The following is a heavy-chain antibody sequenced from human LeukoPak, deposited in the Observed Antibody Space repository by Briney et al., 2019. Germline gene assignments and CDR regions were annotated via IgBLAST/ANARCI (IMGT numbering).Heavy chain of an antibody. CDR3: ARETVDYGWFDP. CDR1: GYTFTSYG. CDR2: ISAYNGNT. V-gene: IGHV1-18*01. D-gene: IGHD3-16*01. J-gene: IGHJ5*02. Sequence: ASVKVSCKASGYTFTSYGISWVRQAPGQGLEWMGWISAYNGNTNYAQKLQGRVTMTTDTSTSTTYMELRSLRSDDTAVYYCARETVDYGWFDPWGQGTLVTVSS.